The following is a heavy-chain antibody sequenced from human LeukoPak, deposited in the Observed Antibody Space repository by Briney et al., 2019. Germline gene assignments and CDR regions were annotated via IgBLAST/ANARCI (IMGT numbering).Heavy chain of an antibody. Sequence: PSETLSLTCTVSGGSITSGPDYWSWIRQPAGKGLEWIGRTYTSGGTNYKPSLKSRVTISVDTSSNQFSLKLRSVTAADTAVYYCASFVGVTSTSGAFDIWGQGTMVTVSS. V-gene: IGHV4-61*02. CDR2: TYTSGGT. CDR3: ASFVGVTSTSGAFDI. CDR1: GGSITSGPDY. D-gene: IGHD2-21*02. J-gene: IGHJ3*02.